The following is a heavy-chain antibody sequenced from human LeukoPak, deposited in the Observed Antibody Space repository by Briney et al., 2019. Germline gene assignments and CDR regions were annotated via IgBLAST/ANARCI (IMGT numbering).Heavy chain of an antibody. D-gene: IGHD4-23*01. J-gene: IGHJ4*02. CDR1: GFTFSSYA. CDR3: AKPPTVMVTGYFDY. CDR2: ISGSGGST. Sequence: PGGSLRLSCAASGFTFSSYAMSWVRPAPGKGLEWVLAISGSGGSTYYADSVKGRFTISRDNSKNTLYLQMNSLRAEDTAVYYCAKPPTVMVTGYFDYWGQGTLVTVSS. V-gene: IGHV3-23*01.